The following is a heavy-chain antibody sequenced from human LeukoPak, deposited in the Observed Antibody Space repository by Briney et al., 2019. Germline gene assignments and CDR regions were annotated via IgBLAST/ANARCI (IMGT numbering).Heavy chain of an antibody. CDR2: IRYDGSNK. D-gene: IGHD2/OR15-2a*01. CDR1: GFTFSSYG. CDR3: AKDVSFSGDFDY. V-gene: IGHV3-30*02. Sequence: PGGSLRLSCAASGFTFSSYGMHWVRQAPGKGLEWVAFIRYDGSNKYYADSVKVRFTISRDNSKNTLYLQMNSLRAEDTAVYYCAKDVSFSGDFDYWGQGTLVTVSS. J-gene: IGHJ4*02.